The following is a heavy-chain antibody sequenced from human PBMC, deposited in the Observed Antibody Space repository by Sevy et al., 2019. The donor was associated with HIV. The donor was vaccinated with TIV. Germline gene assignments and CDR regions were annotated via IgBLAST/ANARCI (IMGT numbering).Heavy chain of an antibody. CDR1: GFTFNNFW. D-gene: IGHD3-16*01. J-gene: IGHJ4*01. CDR2: IKPDGSES. Sequence: GGSLRLSCVASGFTFNNFWMAWVRQAPGKGLEWFANIKPDGSESNHVVSVKGRFTISRGKAKNSRCLQMNGLTAEDTAVYYCARDVGGGYFDYWGQGTLVTVSS. V-gene: IGHV3-7*03. CDR3: ARDVGGGYFDY.